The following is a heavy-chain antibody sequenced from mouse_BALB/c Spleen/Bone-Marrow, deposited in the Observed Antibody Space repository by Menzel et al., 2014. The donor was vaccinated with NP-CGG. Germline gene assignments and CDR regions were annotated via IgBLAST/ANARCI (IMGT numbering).Heavy chain of an antibody. V-gene: IGHV1-82*01. Sequence: QVQLQQSGPELVKPGASVKISCKASGYAFSSSWMNWVKQRPGQGLEWIGRIYPGDGDTNYNGKFKGKATLTADKSSSTAYMQLSSLTSVDSAVYFCARFSTVCYFDYWGQGTTLTVSS. D-gene: IGHD4-1*02. CDR1: GYAFSSSW. CDR2: IYPGDGDT. CDR3: ARFSTVCYFDY. J-gene: IGHJ2*01.